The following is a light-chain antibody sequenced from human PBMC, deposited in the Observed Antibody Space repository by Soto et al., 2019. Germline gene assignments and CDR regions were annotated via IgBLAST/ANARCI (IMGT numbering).Light chain of an antibody. Sequence: DIVMTQSPDSLAVSLGERASIYCKSSQSVFYSSSNKNFLAWYQQKPGQPPKLLIYWASYRESGVPDRFSGSGSGTDFTLTISSLQAEDVAVYYCQQYYSTPTFGPGTKVEI. J-gene: IGKJ3*01. CDR1: QSVFYSSSNKNF. V-gene: IGKV4-1*01. CDR2: WAS. CDR3: QQYYSTPT.